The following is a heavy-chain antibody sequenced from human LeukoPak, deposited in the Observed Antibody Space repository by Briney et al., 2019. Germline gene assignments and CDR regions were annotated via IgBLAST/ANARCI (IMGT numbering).Heavy chain of an antibody. V-gene: IGHV4-59*01. Sequence: SETLSLTCTVSGASISSYYWRWIRQPPGKGLEWIGYIYYSGSTNYNPSLKSRVTISVDTSKNQFSLKLSSVTAADTAVYYCARRGTVAGRKYFDYWGQGTLVTVSS. CDR2: IYYSGST. D-gene: IGHD6-19*01. CDR1: GASISSYY. CDR3: ARRGTVAGRKYFDY. J-gene: IGHJ4*02.